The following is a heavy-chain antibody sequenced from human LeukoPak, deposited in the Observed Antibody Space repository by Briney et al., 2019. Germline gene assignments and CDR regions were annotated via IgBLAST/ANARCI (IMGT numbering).Heavy chain of an antibody. CDR1: GVSISTYH. V-gene: IGHV4-4*07. D-gene: IGHD3-10*01. CDR2: ISGSGST. J-gene: IGHJ5*02. Sequence: SETLSLTCTVSGVSISTYHWTWIRQPAGKGLEWIGRISGSGSTVYNPSLKSRVTMSLDMSNNHFSLKMSSVTAADTAVYYCARDRGSDGSDQLDPWGQGILVIVSS. CDR3: ARDRGSDGSDQLDP.